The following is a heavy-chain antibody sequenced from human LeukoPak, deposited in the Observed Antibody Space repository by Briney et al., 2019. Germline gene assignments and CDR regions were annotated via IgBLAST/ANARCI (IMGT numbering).Heavy chain of an antibody. Sequence: GGSLRLSCVGSGFTFSTYEMTWVRQAPGKGLDWVSYISSSGGTIYYADSVKGRFTISRDNAKNSLYLQMNSLRAEDTAVYYCAREGGVNYYDLNYFDYWGQGTLITVSS. J-gene: IGHJ4*02. CDR1: GFTFSTYE. V-gene: IGHV3-48*03. CDR3: AREGGVNYYDLNYFDY. CDR2: ISSSGGTI. D-gene: IGHD3-22*01.